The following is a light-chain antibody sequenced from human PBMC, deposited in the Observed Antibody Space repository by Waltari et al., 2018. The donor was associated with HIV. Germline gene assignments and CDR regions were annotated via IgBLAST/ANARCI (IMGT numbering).Light chain of an antibody. Sequence: IQLTQSPSFVSASVGDRVNISCRASQDISSDLAWYQHRSGRAPKLLIHSASTLQSGVTSSFSGRGSGTEFTLTIISLQAEDLATYYCQQLHTYPRTFGPGTKVEVK. V-gene: IGKV1-9*01. J-gene: IGKJ1*01. CDR3: QQLHTYPRT. CDR2: SAS. CDR1: QDISSD.